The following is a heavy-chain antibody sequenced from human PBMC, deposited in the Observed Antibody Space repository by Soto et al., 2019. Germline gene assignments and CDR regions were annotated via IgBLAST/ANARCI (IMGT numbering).Heavy chain of an antibody. V-gene: IGHV1-2*04. J-gene: IGHJ6*02. Sequence: QVQLVQSGAEVKKPGASVKVSCKASGYTFTGYYMHWVRQAPGQGLEWMGWINPNSGGTNYAQKFQGWGTVTRDTSISTADRELSRLRSGDTAVYYCARGSTSSWKMGYYYYYYGMDVWGQGTTVTVSS. CDR1: GYTFTGYY. CDR2: INPNSGGT. CDR3: ARGSTSSWKMGYYYYYYGMDV. D-gene: IGHD6-13*01.